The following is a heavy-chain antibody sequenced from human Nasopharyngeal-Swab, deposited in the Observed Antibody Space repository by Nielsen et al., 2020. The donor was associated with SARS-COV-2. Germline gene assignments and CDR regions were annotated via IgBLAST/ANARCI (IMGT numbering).Heavy chain of an antibody. Sequence: ASVKVSCKASGFTFTTYDIYWERQAPGQGPEWMGWMTPKNGYTGYAQKFQGRVTMTWNTSISTAYMDLSSLTSEDTAVYYCARGRPVAFDYWGQGSLVIVSS. CDR3: ARGRPVAFDY. D-gene: IGHD6-19*01. CDR1: GFTFTTYD. CDR2: MTPKNGYT. J-gene: IGHJ4*02. V-gene: IGHV1-8*01.